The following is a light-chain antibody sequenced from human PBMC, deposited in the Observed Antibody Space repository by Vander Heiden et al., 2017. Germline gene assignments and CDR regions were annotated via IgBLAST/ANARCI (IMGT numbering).Light chain of an antibody. J-gene: IGKJ4*01. V-gene: IGKV1D-16*01. CDR3: QHYNSYPPT. CDR1: QDVGSW. CDR2: AAS. Sequence: DIHITQSPSSLSASVGDRVTITCRASQDVGSWLAWYQQKPEKAPKSLISAASTLQSGVPSRFSGSGSGTDFTLTISSLQPEDSATYYCQHYNSYPPTFGGGTKVEIK.